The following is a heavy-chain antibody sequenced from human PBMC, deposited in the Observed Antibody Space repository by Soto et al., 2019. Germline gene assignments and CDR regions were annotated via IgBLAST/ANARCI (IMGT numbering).Heavy chain of an antibody. J-gene: IGHJ3*02. CDR1: GFSLSTRGVG. V-gene: IGHV2-5*01. D-gene: IGHD6-6*01. Sequence: QGTLKESGPTLVKPTQTLTLTCSFSGFSLSTRGVGVGWIRQSPGKALEWLALIYWSGDEHYRPSLKSRLSIFKDTSKNHVVLIMPDMAPVDTATYYCARGLATLPVFAFDIWGQGTVVTVSS. CDR2: IYWSGDE. CDR3: ARGLATLPVFAFDI.